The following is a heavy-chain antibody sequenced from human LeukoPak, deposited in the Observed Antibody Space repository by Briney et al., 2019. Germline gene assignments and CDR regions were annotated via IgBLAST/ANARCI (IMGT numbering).Heavy chain of an antibody. CDR3: AKEVGFVVVPAANMDY. J-gene: IGHJ4*02. V-gene: IGHV3-30*02. Sequence: GGSLRLSCAASGFTFNNCGMHWVRQAPGKGLEWLSFIGYAGIDIFYADSVKGRFTISRDNSKNTLYLQMNSLRAEDTAVYYCAKEVGFVVVPAANMDYWGQGTLVTVSS. CDR2: IGYAGIDI. CDR1: GFTFNNCG. D-gene: IGHD2-2*01.